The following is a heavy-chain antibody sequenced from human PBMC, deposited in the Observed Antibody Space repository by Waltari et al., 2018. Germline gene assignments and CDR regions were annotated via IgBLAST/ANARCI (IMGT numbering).Heavy chain of an antibody. CDR3: TRDSPLYYYDSSGYWMDY. J-gene: IGHJ4*02. CDR1: GFTFGDYA. V-gene: IGHV3-49*03. D-gene: IGHD3-22*01. CDR2: IRSKAYGGTT. Sequence: EVQLVESGGGLVQPGRSLRLSCTASGFTFGDYAMSWFRQAPGKGLGWVGFIRSKAYGGTTEYAASVKGRFTISRDDSKSIAYLQMNSLKTEDTAVYYCTRDSPLYYYDSSGYWMDYWGQGTLVTVSS.